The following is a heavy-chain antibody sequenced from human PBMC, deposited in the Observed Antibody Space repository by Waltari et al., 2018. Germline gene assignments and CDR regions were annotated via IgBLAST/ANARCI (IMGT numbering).Heavy chain of an antibody. Sequence: EVQLVESGGGLVQPGGSLRLSCAASGFTFSSYWMSWVRQAPGKGLEWVANIKQEGSEKYYVDSVKGRFTISRDNAKNSLYLQMNSLRAEDTAVYYCARDKAVAGASLDYWGQGTLVTVSS. J-gene: IGHJ4*02. CDR1: GFTFSSYW. V-gene: IGHV3-7*01. D-gene: IGHD6-19*01. CDR3: ARDKAVAGASLDY. CDR2: IKQEGSEK.